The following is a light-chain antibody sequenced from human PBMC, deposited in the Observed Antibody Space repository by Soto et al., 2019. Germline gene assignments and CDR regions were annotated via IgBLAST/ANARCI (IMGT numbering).Light chain of an antibody. CDR2: AAS. CDR1: QGIDTS. J-gene: IGKJ5*01. CDR3: QQLHSYPIT. V-gene: IGKV1-9*01. Sequence: ILLTQSPSSLSASVGDRVTITCRASQGIDTSLAWYQQKPGKAPKLLIYAASNFQSGVPSRFSGSGSGTHFTLTISSLQPEDFATYYCQQLHSYPITFGQGTRLEI.